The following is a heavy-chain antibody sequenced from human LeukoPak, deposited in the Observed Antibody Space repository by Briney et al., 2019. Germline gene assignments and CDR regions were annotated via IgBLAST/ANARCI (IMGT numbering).Heavy chain of an antibody. J-gene: IGHJ5*02. CDR2: IYPGDSHT. CDR3: ARRAATGRFDP. V-gene: IGHV5-51*01. Sequence: GESLKISCQGSGYIFTSYWIGGVRQMPGKGLEWMGIIYPGDSHTTYSPSFQGQVTISADKSISTAYLQWSSLKASDTAMYYCARRAATGRFDPWGQGTLVTVSS. D-gene: IGHD6-13*01. CDR1: GYIFTSYW.